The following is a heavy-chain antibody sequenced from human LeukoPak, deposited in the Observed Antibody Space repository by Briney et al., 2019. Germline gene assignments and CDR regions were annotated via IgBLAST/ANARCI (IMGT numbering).Heavy chain of an antibody. CDR1: GGTFSSYA. J-gene: IGHJ6*02. CDR2: IIPILGIA. V-gene: IGHV1-69*04. Sequence: EASVKVSCKASGGTFSSYAISWVRQAPGQGLEWMGRIIPILGIANYAQKFQGRVTITADKSTSTAYMELSSLRSEDTAVYYCASTPEYYYGMDVWGQGTTVTVSS. CDR3: ASTPEYYYGMDV. D-gene: IGHD1-14*01.